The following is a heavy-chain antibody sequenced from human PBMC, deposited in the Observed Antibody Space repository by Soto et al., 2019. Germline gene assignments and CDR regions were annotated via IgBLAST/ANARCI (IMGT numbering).Heavy chain of an antibody. Sequence: PGGSLRLSCAASGFTFSSYAMSWVRQAPGRGLEWVSAISGSGGSTYYADSVKGRFTISRDNSKNTLYLQMNSLRAEDTAVYYCAKIPDYDFWSGYNWFDPWGQGTLVTVSS. CDR2: ISGSGGST. V-gene: IGHV3-23*01. CDR3: AKIPDYDFWSGYNWFDP. J-gene: IGHJ5*02. CDR1: GFTFSSYA. D-gene: IGHD3-3*01.